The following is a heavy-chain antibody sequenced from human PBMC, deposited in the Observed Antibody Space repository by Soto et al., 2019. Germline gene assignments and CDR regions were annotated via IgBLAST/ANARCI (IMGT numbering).Heavy chain of an antibody. CDR2: IIPIFGTA. D-gene: IGHD5-12*01. Sequence: QVQLVQSGAEVKKPGSSVKVSCKASGGTFSSYAISWVRQAPGQGLEWMGGIIPIFGTANYAQKFQGRVTITAYESTSTAYMEQSSLRSEDTAVYYCARTSYTGGAFSGYDFNWFDPWGQGTLVTVSS. CDR1: GGTFSSYA. J-gene: IGHJ5*02. V-gene: IGHV1-69*12. CDR3: ARTSYTGGAFSGYDFNWFDP.